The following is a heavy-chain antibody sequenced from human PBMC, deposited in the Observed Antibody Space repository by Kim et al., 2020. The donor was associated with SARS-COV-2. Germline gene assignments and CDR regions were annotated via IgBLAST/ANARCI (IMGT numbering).Heavy chain of an antibody. CDR1: GFTFSSYE. CDR3: ASQLEPDYYFDY. D-gene: IGHD1-1*01. Sequence: GGSLRLSCAASGFTFSSYEMNWVRQAPGKGLEWVSYISSSGSTIYYADSVKGRFTISRDNAKNSLYLQMNSLRAEDTAVYYCASQLEPDYYFDYWGQGTLVTVSS. V-gene: IGHV3-48*03. J-gene: IGHJ4*02. CDR2: ISSSGSTI.